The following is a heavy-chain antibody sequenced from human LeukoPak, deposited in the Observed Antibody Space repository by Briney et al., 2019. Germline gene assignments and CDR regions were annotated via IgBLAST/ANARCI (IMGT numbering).Heavy chain of an antibody. Sequence: SETLSLTCTVSGGSISSHYWSWIRQPPGKGLEWIGYIYYSGSTNYNPSLKSRVPISVDTSKNQFSLKLSSVTAADTAVYYCAMGEFYDSSGYYLWGQGTLVTVSS. CDR2: IYYSGST. J-gene: IGHJ5*02. CDR1: GGSISSHY. CDR3: AMGEFYDSSGYYL. D-gene: IGHD3-22*01. V-gene: IGHV4-59*11.